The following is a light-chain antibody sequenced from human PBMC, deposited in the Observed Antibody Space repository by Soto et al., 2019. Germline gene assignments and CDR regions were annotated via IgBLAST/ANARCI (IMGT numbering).Light chain of an antibody. Sequence: QSVLTQPRSVSGSPGQSVTISCTGSSSDVGGYNYVSWYQQHPGKAPKLMIYDVSKRPSGVPDRFSGSKSGNTASLTISGLQAEDEADYYCCSYAGSYTGVFGGGTKLTVL. V-gene: IGLV2-11*01. CDR2: DVS. J-gene: IGLJ3*02. CDR1: SSDVGGYNY. CDR3: CSYAGSYTGV.